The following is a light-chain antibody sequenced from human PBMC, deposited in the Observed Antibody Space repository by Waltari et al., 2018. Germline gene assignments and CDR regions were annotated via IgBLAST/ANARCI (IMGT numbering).Light chain of an antibody. Sequence: EILMTQSPATMSLSPGERATFSCRASQNVGSDLAWYQQRRGQPPRLLIYGASNRATGVPARFSGSGSGTEFSLTISGLESDDFAVYYCQHYNNWPPGIIFGQGTRLELE. CDR2: GAS. V-gene: IGKV3-15*01. CDR1: QNVGSD. J-gene: IGKJ5*01. CDR3: QHYNNWPPGII.